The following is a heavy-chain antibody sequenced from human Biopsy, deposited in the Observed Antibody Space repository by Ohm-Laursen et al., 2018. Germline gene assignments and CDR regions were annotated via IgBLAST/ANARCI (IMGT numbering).Heavy chain of an antibody. Sequence: SLRLSCAASGFTSTSYGMHWVRQAPGKGLEWVAVISYDGSGEYYADSLQGRFTISRDNPKNTVDLQMNSLRAEDTAVYFCARDEKRRDYSNYFSWHFDLWGRGTLATVSS. CDR2: ISYDGSGE. CDR3: ARDEKRRDYSNYFSWHFDL. CDR1: GFTSTSYG. D-gene: IGHD4-11*01. J-gene: IGHJ2*01. V-gene: IGHV3-30*03.